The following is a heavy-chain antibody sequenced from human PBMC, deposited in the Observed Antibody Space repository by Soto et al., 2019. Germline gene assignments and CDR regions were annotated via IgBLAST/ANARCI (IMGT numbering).Heavy chain of an antibody. CDR1: GFSLSTSGVG. CDR2: IYWDDDK. J-gene: IGHJ1*01. D-gene: IGHD3-9*01. V-gene: IGHV2-5*02. Sequence: QITLKESGPTLVKPTQTLTLTCTFSGFSLSTSGVGVGWIRQPPGKALEWLALIYWDDDKRYSPSLKSRLTGSKDTSNNQVVLTMTNMDPVDTATYYCAQWDCDILTGRDFKHWGQGTLVTVSS. CDR3: AQWDCDILTGRDFKH.